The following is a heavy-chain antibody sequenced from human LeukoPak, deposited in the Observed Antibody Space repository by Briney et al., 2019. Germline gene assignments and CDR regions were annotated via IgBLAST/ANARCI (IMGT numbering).Heavy chain of an antibody. CDR1: GGSISSYY. J-gene: IGHJ4*02. D-gene: IGHD3/OR15-3a*01. V-gene: IGHV4-59*08. Sequence: SETLSLTCTVSGGSISSYYWSWIRQPPGKGLEWIGYIYYSGSTNYNPSLKSQVSISIDTSKNQFSLRLTSVTAADTAVYYCARQTGSGLFILPGGQGTLVTVSS. CDR2: IYYSGST. CDR3: ARQTGSGLFILP.